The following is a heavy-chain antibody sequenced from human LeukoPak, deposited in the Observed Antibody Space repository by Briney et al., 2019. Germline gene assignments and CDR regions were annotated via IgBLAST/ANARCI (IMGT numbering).Heavy chain of an antibody. CDR2: ISYDGSNK. CDR3: AKDLATFDSSGYYPNYYYGMDV. J-gene: IGHJ6*02. D-gene: IGHD3-22*01. Sequence: GGSLRLSCAASGFTFSSYAMHWVRQAPGKGLEWVAVISYDGSNKYYADSVKGRFTISRDNSKNTLYLQMNSLRAEDTAVYYCAKDLATFDSSGYYPNYYYGMDVWGQGTTVTVSS. V-gene: IGHV3-30*04. CDR1: GFTFSSYA.